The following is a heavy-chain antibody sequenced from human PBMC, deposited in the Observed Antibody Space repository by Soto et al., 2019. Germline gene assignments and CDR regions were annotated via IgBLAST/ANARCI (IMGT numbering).Heavy chain of an antibody. D-gene: IGHD3-9*01. J-gene: IGHJ6*02. V-gene: IGHV3-48*01. CDR3: ARDRSYYAILTGEYYYYYGMDV. CDR2: ISSSSSTI. CDR1: GFTFSSYS. Sequence: EVQLVESGGGLVQPGGSLRLSCAASGFTFSSYSMNWVRQAPGKGLEWVSYISSSSSTIYYADSVKGRFTISRDNAKNTRYLRMNSLRAEDTAVYYCARDRSYYAILTGEYYYYYGMDVWGQGTTVTVSS.